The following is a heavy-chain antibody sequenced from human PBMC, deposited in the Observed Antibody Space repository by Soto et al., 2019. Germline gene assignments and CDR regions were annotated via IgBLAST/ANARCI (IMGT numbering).Heavy chain of an antibody. V-gene: IGHV3-66*01. CDR2: IYSGGST. D-gene: IGHD3-22*01. J-gene: IGHJ4*02. CDR3: VVFLSSGYFDY. Sequence: GGSLRLSCAASGFTVSSNYMSWVRQAPGKGLEWVSVIYSGGSTYYADSVKGRFTISRDNSKNTLYLQMNSLRAEDTAVYYCVVFLSSGYFDYWGKGTLVTVSS. CDR1: GFTVSSNY.